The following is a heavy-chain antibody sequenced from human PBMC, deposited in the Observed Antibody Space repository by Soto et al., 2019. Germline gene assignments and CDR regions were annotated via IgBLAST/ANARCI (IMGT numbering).Heavy chain of an antibody. Sequence: GGSLRLSCAASGLTFSNAWMSWVRQAPGKGLEWDGRIKSKTDDGTTDYAAPVKGRFTISRDDSKNTLYLQMNSLKTEATAVYYCTTEGVITFGGVFVPNWFDPWGQGTLVTVSS. D-gene: IGHD3-16*02. V-gene: IGHV3-15*01. CDR2: IKSKTDDGTT. CDR1: GLTFSNAW. J-gene: IGHJ5*02. CDR3: TTEGVITFGGVFVPNWFDP.